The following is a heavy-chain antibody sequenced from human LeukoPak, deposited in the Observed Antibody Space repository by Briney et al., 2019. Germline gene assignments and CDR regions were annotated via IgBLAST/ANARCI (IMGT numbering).Heavy chain of an antibody. J-gene: IGHJ4*02. CDR1: GDSVSSNSAA. V-gene: IGHV6-1*01. CDR3: ARDLAGYGGYSYGMVDY. CDR2: TYYRSKWHN. Sequence: SQTLSLTCAISGDSVSSNSAAWNWIRQSPSRGLEWLGRTYYRSKWHNDYAESVKSRITINPDTSKNQFSLQLNFVTPEDTAVYFCARDLAGYGGYSYGMVDYWGQGTLVTVSS. D-gene: IGHD5-18*01.